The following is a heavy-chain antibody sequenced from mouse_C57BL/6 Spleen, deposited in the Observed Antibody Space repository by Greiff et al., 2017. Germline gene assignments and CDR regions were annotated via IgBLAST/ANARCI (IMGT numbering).Heavy chain of an antibody. D-gene: IGHD2-1*01. CDR1: GYTFTDYY. CDR3: ARGDYGNYEGFAY. V-gene: IGHV1-26*01. J-gene: IGHJ3*01. CDR2: INPNNGGT. Sequence: EVQLQQSGPELVKPGASVKISCKASGYTFTDYYMNWVKQSHGKSLEWIGDINPNNGGTSYNQKFKGKATLTVDKSSSTAYMELRSLTSEDSAVYYCARGDYGNYEGFAYWGQGTLVTVSA.